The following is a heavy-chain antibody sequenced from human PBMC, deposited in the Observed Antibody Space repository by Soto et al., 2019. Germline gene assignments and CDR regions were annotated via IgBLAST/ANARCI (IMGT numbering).Heavy chain of an antibody. CDR1: GFTFGDYA. V-gene: IGHV3-49*03. D-gene: IGHD3-3*01. CDR2: TRSKAYGGTT. Sequence: GGSLRLSCTGSGFTFGDYAMSWSRQAPGKGLEWVGVTRSKAYGGTTDYAASVKGRFTILRDDSKSIAYLQMSSLQTEDTGVYYCTKYTHVSRYSYFGMDVWGHGTTVTVSS. CDR3: TKYTHVSRYSYFGMDV. J-gene: IGHJ6*02.